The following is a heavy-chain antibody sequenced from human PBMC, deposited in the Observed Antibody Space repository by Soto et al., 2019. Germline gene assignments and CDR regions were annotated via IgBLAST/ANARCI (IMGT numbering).Heavy chain of an antibody. D-gene: IGHD5-18*01. J-gene: IGHJ6*01. Sequence: PWGSLVLSCASSVFTFSDYYRSGIRQAPGKGLDTVSYISSRGSTIYYADSVKGRSTISRDNAKNSLYLQMNSLRAEDTAVYYCARDPDTAMVTIAYYYGMDVWGQGTTVTASS. CDR1: VFTFSDYY. CDR2: ISSRGSTI. CDR3: ARDPDTAMVTIAYYYGMDV. V-gene: IGHV3-11*01.